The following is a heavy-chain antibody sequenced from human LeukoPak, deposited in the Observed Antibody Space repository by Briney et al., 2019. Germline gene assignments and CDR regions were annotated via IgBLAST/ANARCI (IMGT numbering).Heavy chain of an antibody. CDR2: IYSSGES. V-gene: IGHV4-59*01. CDR3: SRGGGGSMWSGHYRLFDF. CDR1: GGSLTSYY. Sequence: PSETLSLTCTVSGGSLTSYYWSWVRQSPGKGLEWIGSIYSSGESSHNPSLKSRVTISVDPAQNQFSLGLTSVTAADAGVYFFSRGGGGSMWSGHYRLFDFWGQGTLITVSS. D-gene: IGHD4-17*01. J-gene: IGHJ4*02.